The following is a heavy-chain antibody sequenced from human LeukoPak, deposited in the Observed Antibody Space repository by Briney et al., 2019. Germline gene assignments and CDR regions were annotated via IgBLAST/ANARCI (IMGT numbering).Heavy chain of an antibody. J-gene: IGHJ4*02. CDR1: GYTFTSYY. CDR3: ARGNLPITMIVVVITSPDY. CDR2: INPSGGST. V-gene: IGHV1-46*01. Sequence: RASVKVSCKASGYTFTSYYMHWVRQAPGQGLEWMGIINPSGGSTSYAQKFQGRVTMTRDTSTSTVYMELSSLRSEDTAVYYCARGNLPITMIVVVITSPDYWGQGTLVTVS. D-gene: IGHD3-22*01.